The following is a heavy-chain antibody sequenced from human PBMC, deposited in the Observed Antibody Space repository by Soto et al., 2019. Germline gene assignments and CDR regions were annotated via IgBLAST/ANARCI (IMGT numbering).Heavy chain of an antibody. CDR2: ISGSGGST. CDR3: SEGKATLVRYCGMDV. Sequence: EVQLLESGGGLVQPGGSLRLSCAASGFTFSSYAMSWVRQAPGKGLEWVSAISGSGGSTYYADTVKGPFTISRDNPNNTLYLQMNSLRAEDTAVYYCSEGKATLVRYCGMDVWGQGTTVTVSS. D-gene: IGHD2-15*01. CDR1: GFTFSSYA. J-gene: IGHJ6*02. V-gene: IGHV3-23*01.